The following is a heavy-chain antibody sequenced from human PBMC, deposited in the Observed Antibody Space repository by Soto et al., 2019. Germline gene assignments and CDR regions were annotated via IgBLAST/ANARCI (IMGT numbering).Heavy chain of an antibody. CDR2: ISNNGINK. J-gene: IGHJ6*02. D-gene: IGHD6-6*01. Sequence: QVQLVESGGGAVQPGRSLRLSCAASGFTFRTYGMHWVRQAPGKGLEWLAVISNNGINKYYADSVKGRFTISRDNSRDKLFLQRNSLRGEDTAIYYCAKVIRADSTSSNFYYYSGLDVWGQGTTVTVS. CDR1: GFTFRTYG. V-gene: IGHV3-30*18. CDR3: AKVIRADSTSSNFYYYSGLDV.